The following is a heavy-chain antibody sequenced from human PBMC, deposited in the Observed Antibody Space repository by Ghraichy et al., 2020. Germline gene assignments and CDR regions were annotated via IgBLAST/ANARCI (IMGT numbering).Heavy chain of an antibody. V-gene: IGHV4-4*07. CDR2: IYSTGST. CDR3: ARGGPLCDY. J-gene: IGHJ4*02. Sequence: SETLSLTCTVSGGSINNYYWSWIRQPAGKGLEWIGRIYSTGSTSYNPSLRSRVTMSVDTSKNQFSLKLNSVTAADTAVYYCARGGPLCDYWGQGTLVTVSS. CDR1: GGSINNYY.